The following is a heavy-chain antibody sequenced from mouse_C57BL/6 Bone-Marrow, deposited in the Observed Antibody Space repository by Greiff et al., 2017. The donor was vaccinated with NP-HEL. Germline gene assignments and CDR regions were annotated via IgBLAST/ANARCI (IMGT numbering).Heavy chain of an antibody. CDR3: ARTPLYNYGSEFDY. D-gene: IGHD1-1*01. J-gene: IGHJ3*01. CDR1: GYTFTDYN. Sequence: EVTLQESGPELVKPGASVKIPCKASGYTFTDYNMDWVKQSHGQGLEWIGDINPNNGGTIYHQKFTGKATLPVDKSSSTAYMELRSLTSEETAVYYCARTPLYNYGSEFDYWGQGTLVTVSA. V-gene: IGHV1-18*01. CDR2: INPNNGGT.